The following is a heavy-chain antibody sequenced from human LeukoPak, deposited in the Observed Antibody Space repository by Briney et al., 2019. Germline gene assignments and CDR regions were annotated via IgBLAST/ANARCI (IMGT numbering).Heavy chain of an antibody. CDR2: INHSGST. J-gene: IGHJ5*02. V-gene: IGHV4-34*01. CDR3: ARGGRYAYYDFWSGYTNWFDP. D-gene: IGHD3-3*01. CDR1: GGSFSGYY. Sequence: PSETLSLSCAVYGGSFSGYYWSWSRQPPGKGLEWIGEINHSGSTNYNPSLKSRVTISVDTSKNQFSLKLSSVTAADTAVYYCARGGRYAYYDFWSGYTNWFDPWGQGTLVTVSS.